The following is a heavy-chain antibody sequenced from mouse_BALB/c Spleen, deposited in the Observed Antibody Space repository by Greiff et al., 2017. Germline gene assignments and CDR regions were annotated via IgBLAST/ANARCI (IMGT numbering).Heavy chain of an antibody. CDR2: ISTYYGDA. D-gene: IGHD1-1*01. CDR3: AISYYYGSDYAMDY. J-gene: IGHJ4*01. CDR1: GYTFTDYA. Sequence: QVQLQQSGAELVRPGVSVKISCKGSGYTFTDYAMHWVKQSHAKSLEWIGVISTYYGDASYNQKFKGKATMTVDKSSSTAYMELARLTSEDSAIYYCAISYYYGSDYAMDYWGQGTSVTVSS. V-gene: IGHV1S137*01.